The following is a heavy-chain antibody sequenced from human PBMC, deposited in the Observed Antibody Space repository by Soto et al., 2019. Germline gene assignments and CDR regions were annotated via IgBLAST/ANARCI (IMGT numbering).Heavy chain of an antibody. CDR2: IYYSGGT. CDR3: ARRRYSSGWYNPFDI. D-gene: IGHD6-19*01. V-gene: IGHV4-59*08. CDR1: GGSISSYY. J-gene: IGHJ3*02. Sequence: QVQLQESGPGLVKPSETLSLTCTVSGGSISSYYWSWIRQPPGKGLEWIGYIYYSGGTNYNPSLKSRVTISVDTSKNHFSLKLSSVTAADTAVYYCARRRYSSGWYNPFDIWGQGTMVTVSS.